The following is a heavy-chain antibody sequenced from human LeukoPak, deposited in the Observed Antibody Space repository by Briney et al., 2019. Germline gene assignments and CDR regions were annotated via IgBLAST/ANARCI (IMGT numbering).Heavy chain of an antibody. CDR3: ARVAVGAPYFDY. CDR2: INHSGST. V-gene: IGHV4-34*01. D-gene: IGHD1-26*01. CDR1: GGSFSGYY. J-gene: IGHJ4*02. Sequence: PSETLSLACAVYGGSFSGYYWSWIRQPPGKGLEWIGEINHSGSTNYNPSLKSRATISVDTSKNQFSLKLSSVTAADTAVYYCARVAVGAPYFDYWGQGTLVTVSS.